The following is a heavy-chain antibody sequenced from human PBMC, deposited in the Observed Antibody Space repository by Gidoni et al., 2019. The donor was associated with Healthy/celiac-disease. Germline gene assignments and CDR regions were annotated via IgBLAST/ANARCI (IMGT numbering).Heavy chain of an antibody. J-gene: IGHJ4*02. CDR1: GRSFSGYY. CDR3: ARVGQLWFPFDY. CDR2: INHSGST. V-gene: IGHV4-34*01. D-gene: IGHD5-18*01. Sequence: QVQLQQWGAGLLKPSETLSLTCAVYGRSFSGYYWSWIRQPPGKGLEWIGEINHSGSTNYNPSLKSRVPISVDTSKNQFSLKLSSVTAADTAVYYCARVGQLWFPFDYWGQGTLVTVSS.